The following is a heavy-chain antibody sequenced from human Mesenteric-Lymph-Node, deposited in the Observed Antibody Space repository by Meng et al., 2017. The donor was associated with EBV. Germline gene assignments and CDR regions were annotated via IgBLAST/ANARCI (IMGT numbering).Heavy chain of an antibody. V-gene: IGHV1-18*01. D-gene: IGHD6-13*01. Sequence: QVQLVLSGAEVKKPGASVKVSCKASGYTFTSYGISWVRQAPGQGLEWMGWIGAYNGNTNYAQKVQGRVTMTTDTSTTTAYMELRSLRSDDTAVYYCARVPSIAAAGYATFNYWGQGTLVTVSS. CDR2: IGAYNGNT. CDR3: ARVPSIAAAGYATFNY. CDR1: GYTFTSYG. J-gene: IGHJ4*02.